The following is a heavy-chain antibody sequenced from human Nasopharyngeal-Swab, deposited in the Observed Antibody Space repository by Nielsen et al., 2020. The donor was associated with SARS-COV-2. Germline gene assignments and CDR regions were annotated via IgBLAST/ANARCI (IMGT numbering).Heavy chain of an antibody. CDR3: AREVMGGLVDS. CDR2: FSYSVIT. D-gene: IGHD1-26*01. Sequence: SETLSLTCTVSGDSISRYYWGWIRQPPGKGLEWIGDFSYSVITHYNASLKSRVTISLDTSKNQFSLKLSSVTAADTGVYYCAREVMGGLVDSWGQGILVTVSS. V-gene: IGHV4-59*12. J-gene: IGHJ4*02. CDR1: GDSISRYY.